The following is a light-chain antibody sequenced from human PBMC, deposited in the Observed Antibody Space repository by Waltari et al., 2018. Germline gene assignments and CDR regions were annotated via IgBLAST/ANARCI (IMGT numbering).Light chain of an antibody. CDR2: VNSFGSH. J-gene: IGLJ3*02. V-gene: IGLV4-69*01. CDR1: SGPSSNA. CDR3: QTGGHGTWV. Sequence: QIVLTQSPSGSASLGASAKLTCTLSSGPSSNAVAWHQQQPEKGPRYLMKVNSFGSHSKGDDIPDRFSGSSSGAERYLTISSLQSEDEADYYCQTGGHGTWVFGGGTKLTVL.